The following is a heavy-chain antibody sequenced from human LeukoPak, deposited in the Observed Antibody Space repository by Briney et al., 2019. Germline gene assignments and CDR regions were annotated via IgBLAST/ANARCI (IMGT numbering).Heavy chain of an antibody. Sequence: PSETLSLTCAVYGGSFSGYYWSWIRQPPGKGLEWIGEINHSGSTNYNPSLKSRVTISVDTSKNQFSLKLSSVTAADTAVYYCARVPTYYYDSSSSHAFDIWGQGTMVTVSS. CDR1: GGSFSGYY. J-gene: IGHJ3*02. V-gene: IGHV4-34*01. D-gene: IGHD3-22*01. CDR3: ARVPTYYYDSSSSHAFDI. CDR2: INHSGST.